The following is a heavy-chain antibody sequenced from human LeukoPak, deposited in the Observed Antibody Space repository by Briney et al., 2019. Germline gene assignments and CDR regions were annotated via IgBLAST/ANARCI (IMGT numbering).Heavy chain of an antibody. D-gene: IGHD3-9*01. V-gene: IGHV4-39*07. Sequence: SETLSLTCTVSGGSISSSSYYWGWLRQPPGKGLEWIGSIYYSGSTYYNPSLKSRVTISVDTSKNQFSLKLSSVTAADTAVYYCARGTYYDILTGSSGYYGMDVWGQGTTVTVSS. J-gene: IGHJ6*02. CDR3: ARGTYYDILTGSSGYYGMDV. CDR2: IYYSGST. CDR1: GGSISSSSYY.